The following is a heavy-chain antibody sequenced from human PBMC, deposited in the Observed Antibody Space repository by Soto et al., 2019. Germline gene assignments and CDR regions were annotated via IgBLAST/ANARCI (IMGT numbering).Heavy chain of an antibody. V-gene: IGHV4-34*01. Sequence: PSETLSLTCGVYVGSFSGYYWIWIRQPPGKGLEWIGEINHSGSTNYNPSLKSRVTISVDTSKNQFSLKLSSVTAADTAVYYCARAGGRKWELRWFDPWGQGTLVTVSS. CDR2: INHSGST. CDR1: VGSFSGYY. D-gene: IGHD1-26*01. J-gene: IGHJ5*02. CDR3: ARAGGRKWELRWFDP.